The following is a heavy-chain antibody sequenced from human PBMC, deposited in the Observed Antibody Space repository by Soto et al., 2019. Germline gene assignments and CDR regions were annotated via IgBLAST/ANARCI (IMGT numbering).Heavy chain of an antibody. V-gene: IGHV4-39*01. D-gene: IGHD3-3*01. Sequence: SETLSLTGTVSGGSISSSSYYWGWIRQPPGKGLEWIGSIYYSGSTYYNPSLKSRVTISVDTSKNQFSLKLSSVTAADTAVYYCASGGGLITIFGVVINSDYYGMDVWGQGTTVTVSS. CDR2: IYYSGST. CDR3: ASGGGLITIFGVVINSDYYGMDV. CDR1: GGSISSSSYY. J-gene: IGHJ6*02.